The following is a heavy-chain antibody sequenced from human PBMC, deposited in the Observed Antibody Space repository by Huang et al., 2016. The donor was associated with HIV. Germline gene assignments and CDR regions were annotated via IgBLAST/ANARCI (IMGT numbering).Heavy chain of an antibody. D-gene: IGHD3-10*01. Sequence: QLQLQESGPGLVKPSETLSLTCTVSGGSISSSSYSGAWIRQPPGKWLVCIGSIYYSGGPYYIPSLTSRVTISVDTSKNQFSLKLSSVTAADTAVDYCARLSIGATFGFDIWGQGTMVTVSS. V-gene: IGHV4-39*01. CDR1: GGSISSSSYS. CDR2: IYYSGGP. CDR3: ARLSIGATFGFDI. J-gene: IGHJ3*02.